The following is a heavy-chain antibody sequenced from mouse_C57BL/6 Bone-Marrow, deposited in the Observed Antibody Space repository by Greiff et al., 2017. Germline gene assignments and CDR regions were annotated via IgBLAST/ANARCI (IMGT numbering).Heavy chain of an antibody. J-gene: IGHJ2*01. CDR3: ARGRWFQDY. Sequence: VQVVESGAELARPGASVKLSCKASGYTFTSYGISWVKQRTGQGLEWIGEIYPRSGNTYYNEKFKGKATLTADKSSSTAYMELRSLTSEDSAVYFCARGRWFQDYWGQGTTLTVSS. CDR1: GYTFTSYG. CDR2: IYPRSGNT. V-gene: IGHV1-81*01. D-gene: IGHD2-3*01.